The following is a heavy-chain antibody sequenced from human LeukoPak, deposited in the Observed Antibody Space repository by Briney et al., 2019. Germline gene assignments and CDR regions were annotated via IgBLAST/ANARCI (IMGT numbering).Heavy chain of an antibody. CDR2: IYPGDSDT. D-gene: IGHD3-10*01. J-gene: IGHJ5*02. Sequence: GESLKISCKGSGYSFTSYWIGWVRPMPGKGVEWMGIIYPGDSDTRYSPSFQGQVTISADKSISTAYLQWSSLKASDTAMYYCARTITMVRGVIYWFDPWGQGTLVTVSS. CDR3: ARTITMVRGVIYWFDP. V-gene: IGHV5-51*01. CDR1: GYSFTSYW.